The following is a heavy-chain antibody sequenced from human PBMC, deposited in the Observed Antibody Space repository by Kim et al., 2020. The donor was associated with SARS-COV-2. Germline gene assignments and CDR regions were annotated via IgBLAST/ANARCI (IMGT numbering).Heavy chain of an antibody. D-gene: IGHD2-2*01. J-gene: IGHJ4*02. Sequence: GGSLRLSCAASGLTFNAYSMNWVRQTPGKGLEWVSCIGEGGNYIYYADTVRGRFTISRDNARNSLFLHMNGLRAEDTATYYCATLVCSTNSCNLDHWGQG. CDR2: IGEGGNYI. V-gene: IGHV3-21*01. CDR1: GLTFNAYS. CDR3: ATLVCSTNSCNLDH.